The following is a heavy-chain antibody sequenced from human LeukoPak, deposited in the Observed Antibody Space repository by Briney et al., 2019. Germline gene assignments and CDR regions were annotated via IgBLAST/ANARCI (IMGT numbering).Heavy chain of an antibody. CDR1: GFTFSHDG. Sequence: GGSLRLSCEASGFTFSHDGIHWVRQTPGKGLEWVAAISSDGVEKHYADSVKGRFTISRDNSKSTLYLQMNSLRAEDTALYYCAREGHYDILTGYSPVEYYFYYMDVWGKGTTVTVSS. CDR3: AREGHYDILTGYSPVEYYFYYMDV. D-gene: IGHD3-9*01. CDR2: ISSDGVEK. V-gene: IGHV3-30*04. J-gene: IGHJ6*03.